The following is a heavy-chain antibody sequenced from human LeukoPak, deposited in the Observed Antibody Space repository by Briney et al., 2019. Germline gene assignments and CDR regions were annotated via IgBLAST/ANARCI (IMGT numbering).Heavy chain of an antibody. CDR1: GGSISSYY. D-gene: IGHD6-19*01. CDR2: IYYSGST. J-gene: IGHJ3*01. Sequence: SETLSLTCTVSGGSISSYYWSWIRQPPGKGLEWIGYIYYSGSTNYNPSLESRVTITVDTSKNQFSLKLSSVTAADTAVYYCAKRKSGGWFSPNVAFVFWGQGTMVTVS. CDR3: AKRKSGGWFSPNVAFVF. V-gene: IGHV4-59*01.